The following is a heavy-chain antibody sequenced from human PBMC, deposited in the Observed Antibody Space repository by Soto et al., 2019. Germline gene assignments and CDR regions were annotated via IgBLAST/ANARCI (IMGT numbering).Heavy chain of an antibody. J-gene: IGHJ3*02. CDR2: IYWDDDK. V-gene: IGHV2-5*02. CDR3: AHSELSQNGFHI. D-gene: IGHD2-15*01. CDR1: GFSLSTTGVG. Sequence: QITLKESGPTLVKPTQTLTLTCTFSGFSLSTTGVGVGWIRQPPGKALEWLAVIYWDDDKRYSPSLKARLTVTKDTSKNQVVLTMTNMDPVDTATYYCAHSELSQNGFHIWGQGTMVTVSS.